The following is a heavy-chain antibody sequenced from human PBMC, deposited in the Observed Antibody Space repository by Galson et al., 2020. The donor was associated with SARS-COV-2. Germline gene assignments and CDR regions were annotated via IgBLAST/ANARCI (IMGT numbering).Heavy chain of an antibody. J-gene: IGHJ4*02. Sequence: SETLSLTCSVSGGSISSYYWSWVRQPPGKGLEWIGYIYSSGRTSYNPSLKSRVTISVDTSKNQFSLKLNSVTAADTAVYYCARGSARFDYWGQGTLVTVSS. CDR3: ARGSARFDY. V-gene: IGHV4-59*01. D-gene: IGHD6-6*01. CDR2: IYSSGRT. CDR1: GGSISSYY.